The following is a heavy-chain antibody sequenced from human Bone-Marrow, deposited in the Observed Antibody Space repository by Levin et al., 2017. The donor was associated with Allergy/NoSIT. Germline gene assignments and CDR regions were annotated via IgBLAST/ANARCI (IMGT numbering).Heavy chain of an antibody. CDR3: AHRPNVWFGEEEYYFDY. V-gene: IGHV2-5*02. Sequence: VSGPTLVKHTQTLTLTCTFSGFSLSTSGVGVGWIRQPPGKALEWLALIYWDDDKRYSPSLKSRLTITKDTSKNQVVLTMTNMDPVATATYYCAHRPNVWFGEEEYYFDYWGQGTLVTVSS. D-gene: IGHD3-10*01. CDR2: IYWDDDK. J-gene: IGHJ4*02. CDR1: GFSLSTSGVG.